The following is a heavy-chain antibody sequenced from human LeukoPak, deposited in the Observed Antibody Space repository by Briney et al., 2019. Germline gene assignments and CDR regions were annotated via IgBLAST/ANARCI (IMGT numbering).Heavy chain of an antibody. J-gene: IGHJ4*02. CDR1: GLTFSSYA. D-gene: IGHD3-10*01. CDR2: ISGSGGST. CDR3: AKAFSTPYYYGSGTFSSRGETQSDY. Sequence: GGSLRLSCAASGLTFSSYAMSWVRQAPGKGLEWVSAISGSGGSTYYADSVKGRFTISRDNSKNTLYLQMNSLRAEDTAVYYCAKAFSTPYYYGSGTFSSRGETQSDYWGQGTLVTVSS. V-gene: IGHV3-23*01.